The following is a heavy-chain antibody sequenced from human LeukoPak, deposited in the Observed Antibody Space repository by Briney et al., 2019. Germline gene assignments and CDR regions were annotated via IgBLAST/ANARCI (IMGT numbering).Heavy chain of an antibody. Sequence: GGSLRLSCAASGFTFSSRAMNWVRQAPGKGPEWVSTISGSGDSTYYADSVADRFIISRDNSKNTLYLQMNSLRAEDTALYFRAKSLDGSGSYYNGDYWGQGTLVTVSS. D-gene: IGHD3-10*01. J-gene: IGHJ4*02. CDR1: GFTFSSRA. CDR2: ISGSGDST. CDR3: AKSLDGSGSYYNGDY. V-gene: IGHV3-23*01.